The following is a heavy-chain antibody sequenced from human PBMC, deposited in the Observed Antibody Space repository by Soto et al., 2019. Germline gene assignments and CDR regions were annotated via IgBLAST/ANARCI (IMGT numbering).Heavy chain of an antibody. CDR2: IYPGDSDT. CDR1: GYSFTSYW. CDR3: ARHDHVDYYGSGSYESSFDY. J-gene: IGHJ4*02. Sequence: EVQLVQSGAEVKKPGESLKISCKGSGYSFTSYWIGWVRQMPGKGLEWMGIIYPGDSDTRYSPSFQGQVTISADKSISTAYLQWSSLKASDTAMYYCARHDHVDYYGSGSYESSFDYWGQGTLVTVSS. D-gene: IGHD3-10*01. V-gene: IGHV5-51*01.